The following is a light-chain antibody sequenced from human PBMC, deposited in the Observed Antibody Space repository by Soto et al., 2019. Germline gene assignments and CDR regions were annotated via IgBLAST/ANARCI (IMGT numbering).Light chain of an antibody. CDR2: VAS. J-gene: IGKJ4*01. V-gene: IGKV3-20*01. CDR1: QSVSSIY. Sequence: EIVLTQSPGTLSLSPGERATLSCRASQSVSSIYLAWYQQKPGQAPRLLIYVASSRPTGIPDRFSGSGSGTDFTLTISSLEPEDFAVYYCQQYGSSALTFGGGTKVEIK. CDR3: QQYGSSALT.